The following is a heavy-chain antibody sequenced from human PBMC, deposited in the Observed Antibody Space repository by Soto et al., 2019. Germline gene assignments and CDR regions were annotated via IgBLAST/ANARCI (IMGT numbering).Heavy chain of an antibody. CDR2: INHSGST. Sequence: SETLSLTCAVYGGSFSGYYWSWIRQPPGKGLEWIGEINHSGSTNYNPSLKSRVTISVDTSKNQFSLKLSSVTAADTAVYYCARVWGYSGYDLPDYWGQGTLVTVSS. V-gene: IGHV4-34*01. D-gene: IGHD5-12*01. CDR1: GGSFSGYY. J-gene: IGHJ4*02. CDR3: ARVWGYSGYDLPDY.